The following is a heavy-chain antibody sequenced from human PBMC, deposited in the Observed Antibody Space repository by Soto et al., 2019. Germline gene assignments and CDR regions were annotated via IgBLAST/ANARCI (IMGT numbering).Heavy chain of an antibody. CDR3: ARERGSSGTYDY. Sequence: QVQFVQSGAEVKEPGASVRVSCKASGYSFTRFAIHWVRLAPGQGLEWMGWINAGAGGTKYSQSFQGRVTITRDTSATTAYMDLYSLTSEDTAMYFCARERGSSGTYDYWGQGTLVTVSS. CDR1: GYSFTRFA. J-gene: IGHJ4*02. V-gene: IGHV1-3*01. CDR2: INAGAGGT. D-gene: IGHD6-19*01.